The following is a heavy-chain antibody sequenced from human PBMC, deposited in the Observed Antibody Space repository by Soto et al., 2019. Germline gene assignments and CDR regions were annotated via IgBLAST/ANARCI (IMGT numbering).Heavy chain of an antibody. J-gene: IGHJ3*02. CDR3: ARGGRYGSGSYAFDI. CDR1: GFTFSSYD. CDR2: IGTAGDT. D-gene: IGHD3-10*01. Sequence: GGSLRLSCAASGFTFSSYDMHWVRQATGKGLEWVSAIGTAGDTYYPGSVKGRFTISRENAKNSLYLQMNSLRAGDTAVYYCARGGRYGSGSYAFDIWGQGTMVTVSS. V-gene: IGHV3-13*01.